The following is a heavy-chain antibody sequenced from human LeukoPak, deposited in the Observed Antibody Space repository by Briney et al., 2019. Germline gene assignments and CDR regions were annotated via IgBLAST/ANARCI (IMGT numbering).Heavy chain of an antibody. D-gene: IGHD6-13*01. J-gene: IGHJ4*02. V-gene: IGHV5-51*01. CDR2: IYSGASDT. CDR3: VRLSGIHYFDY. Sequence: GESLKISCKGSGYSFSSYWIGWVRQMPGKGLEWMGIIYSGASDTRYSPSFQGQVTISADKSISNAYLQWSSLKASDTAMYYCVRLSGIHYFDYWGQGTLVTVSS. CDR1: GYSFSSYW.